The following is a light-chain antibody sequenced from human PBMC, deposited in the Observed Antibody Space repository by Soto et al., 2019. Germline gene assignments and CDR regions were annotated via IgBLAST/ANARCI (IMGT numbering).Light chain of an antibody. Sequence: DIHMTQSPSTLSASVGDRVTITCRASQSLPMWLAWYQQKPGKAPNLWIYKTSSLESGVPSRFSGSGAGTEFTLTISSLQPDEFATYYCQHWTDYSGTFGQGTKVEVK. V-gene: IGKV1-5*03. J-gene: IGKJ1*01. CDR3: QHWTDYSGT. CDR1: QSLPMW. CDR2: KTS.